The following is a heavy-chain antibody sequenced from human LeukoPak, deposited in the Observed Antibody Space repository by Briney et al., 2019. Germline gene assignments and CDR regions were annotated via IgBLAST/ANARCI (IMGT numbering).Heavy chain of an antibody. Sequence: GASVKVSCKASGGTFSSYAISWVRQAPGQGLEWMGGIIPIFGTANYAQKFQGRVTITADESTSTAYMELSSLRSEDTAVYYCARPPLQGAYYDSSGYYYGNAFDIWGQGTMVTVSS. J-gene: IGHJ3*02. CDR1: GGTFSSYA. CDR2: IIPIFGTA. D-gene: IGHD3-22*01. CDR3: ARPPLQGAYYDSSGYYYGNAFDI. V-gene: IGHV1-69*01.